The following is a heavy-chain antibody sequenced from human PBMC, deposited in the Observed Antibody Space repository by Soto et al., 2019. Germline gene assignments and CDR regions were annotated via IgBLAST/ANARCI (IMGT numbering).Heavy chain of an antibody. CDR2: IYHSGST. D-gene: IGHD3-16*02. CDR3: ARGSRYDYVWGSYRPRDYFDY. V-gene: IGHV4-30-2*01. CDR1: GGSISSGGYS. J-gene: IGHJ4*02. Sequence: NPSETLSLTCAVSGGSISSGGYSWSWIRQPPGKGLEWIGYIYHSGSTYYNPSLKSRVTISVDRSKNQFSLKLSSVTAADTAVYYCARGSRYDYVWGSYRPRDYFDYWGQGTLVTVSS.